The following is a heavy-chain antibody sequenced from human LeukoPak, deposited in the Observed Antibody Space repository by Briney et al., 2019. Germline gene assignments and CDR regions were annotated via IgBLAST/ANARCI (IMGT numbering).Heavy chain of an antibody. CDR2: INRDGSQK. V-gene: IGHV3-7*01. CDR3: ARDRMWGVESEDY. CDR1: GFTFNTYW. Sequence: PGGSLRLSCAASGFTFNTYWMTWVRQAPGKGLEWVGTINRDGSQKYYLDSVKGRFTISRDNAKNSLYLQMNSLRVEDTAVYYCARDRMWGVESEDYWGQGTLVTASS. D-gene: IGHD3-10*01. J-gene: IGHJ4*02.